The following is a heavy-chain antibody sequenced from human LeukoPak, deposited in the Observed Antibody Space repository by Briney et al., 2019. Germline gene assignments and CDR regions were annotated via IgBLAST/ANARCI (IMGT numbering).Heavy chain of an antibody. CDR2: ISHEGSAK. J-gene: IGHJ6*02. CDR1: GFSFGSYG. V-gene: IGHV3-30*03. Sequence: GGSLRLSCAASGFSFGSYGIHWVRQAPGKGLEWVAVISHEGSAKYHADSVKGRFTISRDNSKNTLYLQMNSLRAEDTAVYYCARAPRELSFYYYYYYGMDVWGQGTTVTVSS. D-gene: IGHD1-7*01. CDR3: ARAPRELSFYYYYYYGMDV.